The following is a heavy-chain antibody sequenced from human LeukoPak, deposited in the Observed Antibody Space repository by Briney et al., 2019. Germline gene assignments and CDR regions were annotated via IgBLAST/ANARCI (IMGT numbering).Heavy chain of an antibody. J-gene: IGHJ4*02. CDR2: ITSSGNIT. D-gene: IGHD4-17*01. CDR3: ARERRHYGDYSSFDY. Sequence: PGGSLRLSCAASGFNFSSYEMNWVRQPPGKGLEWISYITSSGNITYYADSVKGRFTISRDNAKNSMYLQMNSLRAEDTAVYYCARERRHYGDYSSFDYWGQGALVTVSS. CDR1: GFNFSSYE. V-gene: IGHV3-48*03.